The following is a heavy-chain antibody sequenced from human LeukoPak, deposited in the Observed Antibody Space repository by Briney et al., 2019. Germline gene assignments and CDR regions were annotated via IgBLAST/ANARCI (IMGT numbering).Heavy chain of an antibody. J-gene: IGHJ4*02. Sequence: ASVKVSCKASGYTFTGYYMHWVRQAPGQGLEWMGWINPNSGGTNYAQKFQGRVTMTRDTCISTAYMELRRLRSDDTAVYYCARDLDGGDSGYLFDHWGRGTLVTVSS. CDR3: ARDLDGGDSGYLFDH. CDR1: GYTFTGYY. V-gene: IGHV1-2*02. D-gene: IGHD5-12*01. CDR2: INPNSGGT.